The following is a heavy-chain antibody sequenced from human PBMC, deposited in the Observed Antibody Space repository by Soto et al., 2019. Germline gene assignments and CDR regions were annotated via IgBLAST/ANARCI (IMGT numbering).Heavy chain of an antibody. CDR1: GYTFSSSS. V-gene: IGHV3-21*01. CDR3: AREEQAVDGDPLDY. Sequence: PAGSLILSFAASGYTFSSSSMNWVRQAPGKGLEWVSSISSSSSYIYYADSVKGRFTISRDNAKNSLYLQMNSLRAEDTAVYYCAREEQAVDGDPLDYCGQGTLVTAPQ. CDR2: ISSSSSYI. J-gene: IGHJ4*02. D-gene: IGHD6-19*01.